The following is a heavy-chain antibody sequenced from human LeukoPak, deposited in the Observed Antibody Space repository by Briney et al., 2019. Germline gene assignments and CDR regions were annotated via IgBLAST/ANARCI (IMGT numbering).Heavy chain of an antibody. V-gene: IGHV4-59*01. CDR2: ISYSGST. CDR3: AREVSGTKGWFDP. J-gene: IGHJ5*02. Sequence: PSETLSLTCSVSGDSISAYYWSWVRQPPGKGLEWIGYISYSGSTNYNPSLKSRVTVSVDASKNNFSLKLSSVTAADTAVYYCAREVSGTKGWFDPWGQGALVTVSS. CDR1: GDSISAYY. D-gene: IGHD1-1*01.